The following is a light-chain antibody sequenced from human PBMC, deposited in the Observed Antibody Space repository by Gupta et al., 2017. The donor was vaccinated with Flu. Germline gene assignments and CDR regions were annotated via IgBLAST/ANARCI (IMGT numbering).Light chain of an antibody. CDR1: SANIGRNV. CDR2: NDS. J-gene: IGLJ3*02. V-gene: IGLV1-44*01. CDR3: AAWDDSLNGLWV. Sequence: VTSSCSGSSANIGRNVVSWYQHVPGRAPKLLIYNDSQRPSGVPDRFSGSKSGTSASLAISGLQSEDEADYYCAAWDDSLNGLWVFGGGTQLTVL.